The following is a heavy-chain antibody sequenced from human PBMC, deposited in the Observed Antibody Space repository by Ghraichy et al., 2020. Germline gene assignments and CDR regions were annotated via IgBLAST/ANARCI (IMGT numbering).Heavy chain of an antibody. CDR2: VRYDGSYE. Sequence: GGSLRLSCVTSGFTFRKYGMHWVRQAPGKGLEWVAGVRYDGSYENYADSVKGRFTVSRDNSKNTLYLQTNRLTADDTAVYYCARDADTSGFYSIEYSYAMDVWGQGTTVSVSS. D-gene: IGHD3-22*01. J-gene: IGHJ6*02. CDR1: GFTFRKYG. CDR3: ARDADTSGFYSIEYSYAMDV. V-gene: IGHV3-33*01.